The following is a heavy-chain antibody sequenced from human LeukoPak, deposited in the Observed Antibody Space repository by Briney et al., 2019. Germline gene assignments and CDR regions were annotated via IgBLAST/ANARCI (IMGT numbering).Heavy chain of an antibody. CDR2: ISAYNGNT. J-gene: IGHJ6*02. V-gene: IGHV1-18*04. CDR1: GYTFTSYF. D-gene: IGHD2-15*01. Sequence: ASVKVSCKASGYTFTSYFMHWVRQAPGQGLEWMGWISAYNGNTNYAQKLQGRVTMTTDTSTSTAYMELRSLRSDDTAVYYCATIAHCSGGSCSPPGMDVWGQGTTVTVSS. CDR3: ATIAHCSGGSCSPPGMDV.